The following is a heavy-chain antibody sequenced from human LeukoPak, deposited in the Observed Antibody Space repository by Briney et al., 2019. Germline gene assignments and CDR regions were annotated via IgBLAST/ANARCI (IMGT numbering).Heavy chain of an antibody. CDR1: GGTFSSYA. CDR2: IIPIIGTA. Sequence: SVKVSCKASGGTFSSYAISWVRQAPGQGLEWMGGIIPIIGTANYAQKFQCRVTITTDESTSTAYMELSSLRSEDTAVYYCAATPDTAMVRTYYYYYMDVWGKGTTVTVSS. V-gene: IGHV1-69*05. J-gene: IGHJ6*03. D-gene: IGHD5-18*01. CDR3: AATPDTAMVRTYYYYYMDV.